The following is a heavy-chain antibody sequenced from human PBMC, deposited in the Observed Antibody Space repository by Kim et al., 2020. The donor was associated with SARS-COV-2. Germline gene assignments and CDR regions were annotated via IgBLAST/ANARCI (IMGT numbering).Heavy chain of an antibody. D-gene: IGHD1-26*01. Sequence: GGSLRLSCAASGFTFSSYWMTWVRQAPGKGLEWVANINQDGNNTYYVDSVKGRFTISRDNSKNSLYLQMNSLRAEDTAVYYCARDGDLYSSGKDAFDIWG. V-gene: IGHV3-7*01. CDR3: ARDGDLYSSGKDAFDI. CDR1: GFTFSSYW. J-gene: IGHJ3*02. CDR2: INQDGNNT.